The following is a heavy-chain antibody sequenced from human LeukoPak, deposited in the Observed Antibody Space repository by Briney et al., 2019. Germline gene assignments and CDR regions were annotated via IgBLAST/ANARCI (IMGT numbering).Heavy chain of an antibody. CDR3: ARVAYSSSWTGGYYFDY. CDR2: INPNSGGT. V-gene: IGHV1-2*02. Sequence: ASVKVSCKASGYTFTGYYMHWVRQAPGQGLEWMGWINPNSGGTNYAQKFQGRVTITTDESTSTAYMELSSLRSEDTAVYYCARVAYSSSWTGGYYFDYWGQGTLVTVSS. J-gene: IGHJ4*02. CDR1: GYTFTGYY. D-gene: IGHD6-13*01.